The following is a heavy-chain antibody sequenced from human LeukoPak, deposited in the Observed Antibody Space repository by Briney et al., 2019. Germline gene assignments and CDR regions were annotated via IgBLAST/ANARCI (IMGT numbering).Heavy chain of an antibody. CDR2: ITLDGIST. CDR1: GFPFRSYA. D-gene: IGHD6-19*01. V-gene: IGHV3-64*01. Sequence: GGSLSLSCAASGFPFRSYAMPWVRQAPGKGLEYVSAITLDGISTYYANSVKGRFTISRDNSKNTLYLQMGSLRAEDMAVYYCARVAVPGTYDYWGQGTLVTVSS. CDR3: ARVAVPGTYDY. J-gene: IGHJ4*02.